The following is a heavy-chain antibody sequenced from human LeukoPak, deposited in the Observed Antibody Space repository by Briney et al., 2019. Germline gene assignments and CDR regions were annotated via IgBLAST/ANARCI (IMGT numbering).Heavy chain of an antibody. CDR2: IYYSGST. CDR3: ARDPGTMVRGKYFDL. J-gene: IGHJ2*01. Sequence: SETLSLTCTVSGGSISSYYWSWIRQPPGKGLEWIGYIYYSGSTNYNPSLKSRVTISVDTSKNQFSLKLSSVTAADTAVYYCARDPGTMVRGKYFDLWGRGTLVTVSS. D-gene: IGHD3-10*01. CDR1: GGSISSYY. V-gene: IGHV4-59*01.